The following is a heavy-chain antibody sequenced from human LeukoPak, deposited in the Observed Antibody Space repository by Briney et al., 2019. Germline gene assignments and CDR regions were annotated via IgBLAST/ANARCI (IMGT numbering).Heavy chain of an antibody. V-gene: IGHV3-66*01. CDR3: ARTKDY. CDR2: IYSGGST. J-gene: IGHJ4*02. CDR1: GFTFSNAW. Sequence: GGSLRLSCAASGFTFSNAWMSWVRQAPGKGLEWVSVIYSGGSTYYADSVKGRFTISRDNSKNTLYLQVNSLRAEDTAVYYCARTKDYWGQGTLVTVSS.